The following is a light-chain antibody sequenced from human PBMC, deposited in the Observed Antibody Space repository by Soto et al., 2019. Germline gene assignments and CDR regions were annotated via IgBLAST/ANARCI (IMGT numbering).Light chain of an antibody. V-gene: IGLV6-57*04. CDR1: SGSIASDY. Sequence: NFMLTQPHSVSESPGKTVTISCTRSSGSIASDYVQWYQQRPGSAPSTVIYKDDQRPSGVPDRFSGAIDSSSNSASLTISGLQTEEDADYYCQSYDSNDQVFGGGTKVTVL. J-gene: IGLJ3*02. CDR2: KDD. CDR3: QSYDSNDQV.